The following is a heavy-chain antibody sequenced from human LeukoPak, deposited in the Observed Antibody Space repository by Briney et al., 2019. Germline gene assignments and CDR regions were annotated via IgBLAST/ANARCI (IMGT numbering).Heavy chain of an antibody. J-gene: IGHJ3*02. CDR3: ARDLRGSLGNAFDI. V-gene: IGHV1-18*01. CDR2: ISAYKGDT. Sequence: ASVKVSCKASGYTFTTYGVSWVRQAPGQGLEWMGWISAYKGDTKYAQKFQGRVTMTTDTSTSTAYMFLGSLRSDDTAVYYCARDLRGSLGNAFDIWGQGTMVIVSS. CDR1: GYTFTTYG. D-gene: IGHD1-26*01.